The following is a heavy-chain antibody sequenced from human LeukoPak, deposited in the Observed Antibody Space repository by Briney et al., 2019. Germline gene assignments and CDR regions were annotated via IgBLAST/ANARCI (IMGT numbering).Heavy chain of an antibody. V-gene: IGHV4-59*01. Sequence: SETLSLTCTVSGGPISSYDWTWIRQPPEKGLEWIGYIYYSGSTNYNPSLKSRVTISVDTSKNQFSLRLSSVTAADTAVYYCARYSSAYYYMFDYWGQGTLVTVSS. D-gene: IGHD3-22*01. CDR3: ARYSSAYYYMFDY. J-gene: IGHJ4*02. CDR2: IYYSGST. CDR1: GGPISSYD.